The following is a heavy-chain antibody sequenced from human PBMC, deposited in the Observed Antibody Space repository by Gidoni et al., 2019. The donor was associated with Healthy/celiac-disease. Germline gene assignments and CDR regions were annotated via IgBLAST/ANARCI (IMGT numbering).Heavy chain of an antibody. Sequence: EVQLLESGGGSVPPGGSLRLSCSASGFTFSSYAMSWVRQAPGKGLGWVSAISGSSGSTYYADSVKGRFTISRDNSKNTLYLQMNSLRAEDTALYYCAKDLVQRSDSGGFDDWGQGTLVTVSS. J-gene: IGHJ4*02. D-gene: IGHD3-10*01. CDR1: GFTFSSYA. CDR2: ISGSSGST. V-gene: IGHV3-23*01. CDR3: AKDLVQRSDSGGFDD.